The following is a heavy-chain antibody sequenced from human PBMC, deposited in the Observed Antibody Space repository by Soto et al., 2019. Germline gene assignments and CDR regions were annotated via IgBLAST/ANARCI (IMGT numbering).Heavy chain of an antibody. Sequence: QVQLQESGPGLVKPSETLSLTCTVSGGSITSYYWNWVRQPPGKGLEWMGYINYSGDANYNPSLKSRVTMSADTSKNQLSLKVRSVTAADTAVYFCARADSSPSDRYYYHGMNVWGQGTTVTVSS. J-gene: IGHJ6*02. CDR1: GGSITSYY. CDR3: ARADSSPSDRYYYHGMNV. CDR2: INYSGDA. D-gene: IGHD6-6*01. V-gene: IGHV4-59*01.